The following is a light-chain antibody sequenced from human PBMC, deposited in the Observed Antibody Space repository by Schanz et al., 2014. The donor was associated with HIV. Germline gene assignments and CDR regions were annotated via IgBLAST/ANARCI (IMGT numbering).Light chain of an antibody. CDR1: SNDVGVYNY. V-gene: IGLV2-11*01. CDR2: EVN. Sequence: QSALTQPRSVSGSPGQSVTISCTGTSNDVGVYNYVSWYQLHPGRAPKLIIFEVNRRPSGVPNRFSGSKSGNTASLTVSGLLAEDEGDYYCSSLAAHNTLVFGGGTKLTVL. CDR3: SSLAAHNTLV. J-gene: IGLJ2*01.